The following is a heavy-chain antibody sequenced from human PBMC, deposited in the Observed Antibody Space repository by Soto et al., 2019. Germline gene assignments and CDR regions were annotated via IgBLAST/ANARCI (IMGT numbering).Heavy chain of an antibody. CDR2: ISGSGDST. CDR1: GFSFSSYA. J-gene: IGHJ4*02. D-gene: IGHD6-19*01. CDR3: ARRSSGWDFDY. V-gene: IGHV3-23*01. Sequence: EVQLLESGGGLVQPGGSLRLSCAASGFSFSSYAMNWVRQAPGKGLEWVSVISGSGDSTYYADSVKGRFTISRDNSKNTLYLQMISLRAEDTAVYYCARRSSGWDFDYWGQGTLVIFAS.